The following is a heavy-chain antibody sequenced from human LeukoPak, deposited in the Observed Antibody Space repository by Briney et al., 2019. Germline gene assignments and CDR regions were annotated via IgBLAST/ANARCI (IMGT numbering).Heavy chain of an antibody. CDR2: ILYDGSRQ. V-gene: IGHV3-30*18. CDR3: VKSSGTDDYGMDA. D-gene: IGHD3-10*01. J-gene: IGHJ6*02. CDR1: GFTFNRCG. Sequence: PGRSLRLSCAASGFTFNRCGMHWVRHAPGKGLEWVARILYDGSRQYYTDSVKGRFTIARDNSKNTLFLEMISLRDEDTAVYYCVKSSGTDDYGMDAWGQGTTVTVSS.